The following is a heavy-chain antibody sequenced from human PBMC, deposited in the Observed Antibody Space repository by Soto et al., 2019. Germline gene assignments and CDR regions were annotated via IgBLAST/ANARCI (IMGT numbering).Heavy chain of an antibody. J-gene: IGHJ4*02. D-gene: IGHD2-15*01. CDR3: ARGAMGYCSGGSCPPTNFDY. Sequence: PGGSLRLSCAASGFTFSSYAMSWVRQAPGKGLEWVSATSGSGVSTYYADSVRGRFTISRDNSENTLFLQMNSLRADDTAVYYCARGAMGYCSGGSCPPTNFDYWGQGTLVTVSS. CDR2: TSGSGVST. V-gene: IGHV3-23*01. CDR1: GFTFSSYA.